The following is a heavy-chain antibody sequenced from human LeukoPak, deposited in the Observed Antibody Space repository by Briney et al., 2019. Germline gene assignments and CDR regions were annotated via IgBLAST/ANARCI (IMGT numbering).Heavy chain of an antibody. J-gene: IGHJ4*02. CDR2: ISYDGSNK. CDR1: GFTFSRYS. V-gene: IGHV3-30*04. D-gene: IGHD3-22*01. Sequence: GGSLRLSCAASGFTFSRYSMHWVRQAPGKGLEWVALISYDGSNKYYADSVKGRITISRDNSKNTLYLQMNSLRAEDTAVYYCARDGAIMIVVVNYYFDFWGQGSLVTVSS. CDR3: ARDGAIMIVVVNYYFDF.